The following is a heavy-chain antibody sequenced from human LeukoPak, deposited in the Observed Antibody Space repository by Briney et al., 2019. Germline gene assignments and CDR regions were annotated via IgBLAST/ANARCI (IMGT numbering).Heavy chain of an antibody. CDR1: GFTFSSYG. V-gene: IGHV3-23*01. CDR3: AKDQSYPLFDY. CDR2: ISGSGGST. D-gene: IGHD1-26*01. Sequence: GGSLRLSCAASGFTFSSYGMSWVRQAPGKGLERVSAISGSGGSTYYADSVKGRFTISRDNSKNTLYLQMNSLRAEDTAVYYCAKDQSYPLFDYWGQGTLVTVSS. J-gene: IGHJ4*02.